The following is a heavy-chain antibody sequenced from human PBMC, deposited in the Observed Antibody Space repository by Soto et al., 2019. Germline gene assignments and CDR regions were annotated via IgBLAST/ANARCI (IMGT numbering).Heavy chain of an antibody. CDR2: IYYSGST. Sequence: QVQLQESGPGLVKPSQTLSLTCTVSGGSISSGGYYWSWIRQHPGKGLEWIGYIYYSGSTYYTPSLKSRVTISVDTSKHQFSLKLSSVTAADTAVYYCAREVTGTTHAQFDYWGQGTLVTVSS. CDR3: AREVTGTTHAQFDY. CDR1: GGSISSGGYY. V-gene: IGHV4-31*03. D-gene: IGHD1-1*01. J-gene: IGHJ4*02.